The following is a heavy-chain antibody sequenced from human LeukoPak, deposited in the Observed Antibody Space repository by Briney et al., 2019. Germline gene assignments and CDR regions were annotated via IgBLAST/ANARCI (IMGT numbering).Heavy chain of an antibody. CDR2: ISAYNGNT. V-gene: IGHV1-18*01. Sequence: ASVKVSCKASGYIFTSYGISWVRQAPGQGLEWMGWISAYNGNTDYAQKFRGRVTMTTDTSTSTAYMDLRSLRSDDTAVYYCARDLRMDHFFFEWSGHNWFDPWGQGTLVTVSS. J-gene: IGHJ5*02. CDR1: GYIFTSYG. CDR3: ARDLRMDHFFFEWSGHNWFDP. D-gene: IGHD3-3*01.